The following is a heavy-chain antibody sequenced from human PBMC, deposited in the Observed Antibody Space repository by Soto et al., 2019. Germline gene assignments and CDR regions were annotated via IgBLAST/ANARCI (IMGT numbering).Heavy chain of an antibody. CDR1: GYTFTSYG. J-gene: IGHJ3*02. CDR2: ISAYNGNT. CDR3: AGSGGGAGHAFDI. Sequence: QVQLVQSGAEVKKPGASVKVSCKASGYTFTSYGISWVRQAPGQGLEWMGWISAYNGNTNYAQKLQGRVTMTTDTSASTAYRELRSLRADDTAVYYSAGSGGGAGHAFDIWGQGTMVTVSS. V-gene: IGHV1-18*01. D-gene: IGHD1-26*01.